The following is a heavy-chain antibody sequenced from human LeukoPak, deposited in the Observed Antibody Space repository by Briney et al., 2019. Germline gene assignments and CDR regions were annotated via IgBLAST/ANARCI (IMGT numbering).Heavy chain of an antibody. V-gene: IGHV4-38-2*02. CDR1: GYSISSGYY. J-gene: IGHJ5*02. CDR3: ARDYPQFDP. CDR2: IYHSGST. Sequence: PSETLSLTCAVSGYSISSGYYWGWIRQPPGKGLEWIGSIYHSGSTYHNPSLKSRVTISVDTSKNQFSLKLSSVTAADTAVYYCARDYPQFDPWGQGTLVTVSS.